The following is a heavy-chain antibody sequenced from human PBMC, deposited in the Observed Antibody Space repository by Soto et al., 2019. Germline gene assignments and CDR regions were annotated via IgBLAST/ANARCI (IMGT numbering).Heavy chain of an antibody. D-gene: IGHD5-18*01. J-gene: IGHJ6*02. Sequence: GESLKISCKGSGYSFTSYWISWVRQMPGKGLEWMGRIDPSDSYTNYSPSFQGHVTISADKSISTAYLQWSSLKASDTAMYYCARQGDRGGYSYGLPRSSYGMDVSGQGTTVTVS. V-gene: IGHV5-10-1*01. CDR2: IDPSDSYT. CDR1: GYSFTSYW. CDR3: ARQGDRGGYSYGLPRSSYGMDV.